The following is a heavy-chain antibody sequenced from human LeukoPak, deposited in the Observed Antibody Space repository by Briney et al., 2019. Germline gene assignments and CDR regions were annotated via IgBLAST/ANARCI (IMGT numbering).Heavy chain of an antibody. Sequence: GGSLRLSCAASGFTFSSYAMSWVRQAPGKGLEWVSAISGSGGSTYYADSVKGRFTISRDNSKNTLYQQMNSLRAEDTAVYYCAKDPDFWSGYLANYFDYWGQGTLVTVSS. V-gene: IGHV3-23*01. CDR2: ISGSGGST. J-gene: IGHJ4*02. CDR1: GFTFSSYA. CDR3: AKDPDFWSGYLANYFDY. D-gene: IGHD3-3*01.